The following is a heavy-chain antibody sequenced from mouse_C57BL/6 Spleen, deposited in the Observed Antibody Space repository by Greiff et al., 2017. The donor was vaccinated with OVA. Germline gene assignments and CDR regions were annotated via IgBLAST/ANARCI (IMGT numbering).Heavy chain of an antibody. J-gene: IGHJ1*03. CDR1: GYTFTSYW. V-gene: IGHV1-59*01. D-gene: IGHD1-1*01. Sequence: QVQLQQPGAELVRPGTSVKLSCKASGYTFTSYWMHWVKQRPGQGLEWIGVIDPSDSYTNYNQKFKGKATLTVDTSSSTAYMQLSSLTSEDSAVYYCAPSGGSSPYWYFDVWGTGTTVTVSS. CDR2: IDPSDSYT. CDR3: APSGGSSPYWYFDV.